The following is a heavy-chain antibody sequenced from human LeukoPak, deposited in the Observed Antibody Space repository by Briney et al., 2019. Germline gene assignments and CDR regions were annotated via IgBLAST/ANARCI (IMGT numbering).Heavy chain of an antibody. Sequence: SETLSLTCTVSGGFISGSGHYWTWTRQHPGEDLEWLGFIHPGGTIYYNPSLSGRLTISADTSKNQMSLKLSSVTAADTAVYYCARGGDTAKGGDSWGQGTLVIVSS. V-gene: IGHV4-31*03. CDR2: IHPGGTI. J-gene: IGHJ4*02. CDR1: GGFISGSGHY. D-gene: IGHD5-18*01. CDR3: ARGGDTAKGGDS.